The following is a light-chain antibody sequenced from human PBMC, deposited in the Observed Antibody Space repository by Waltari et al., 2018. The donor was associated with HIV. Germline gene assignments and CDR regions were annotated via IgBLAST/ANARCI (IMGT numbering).Light chain of an antibody. CDR1: QSISSY. Sequence: DIQMTQSPSSLSASVGDRVTITCRASQSISSYLNWYQQKPGKDPKLLIYAASSLQSGVPSRFSGSGSGTDFTLTISSLQPEDFATYYCQQSYSTLRWTFGQGTKVEIK. J-gene: IGKJ1*01. CDR3: QQSYSTLRWT. V-gene: IGKV1-39*01. CDR2: AAS.